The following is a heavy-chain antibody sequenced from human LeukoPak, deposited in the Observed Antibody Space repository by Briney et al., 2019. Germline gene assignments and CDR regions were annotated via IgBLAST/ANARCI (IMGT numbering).Heavy chain of an antibody. CDR3: ARASREVWFGELMSPFDY. J-gene: IGHJ4*02. D-gene: IGHD3-10*01. Sequence: GASVKVSCKASGYTFTGSYMHWVRQAPGQGLEWMGWINPNSGGTNYAQKFQGRVTMTRDTSISTAYMELSRLRSDDTAVYYCARASREVWFGELMSPFDYWGQGTLVTVSS. CDR2: INPNSGGT. V-gene: IGHV1-2*02. CDR1: GYTFTGSY.